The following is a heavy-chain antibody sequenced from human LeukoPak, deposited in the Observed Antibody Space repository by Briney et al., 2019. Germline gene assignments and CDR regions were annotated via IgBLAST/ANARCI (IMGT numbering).Heavy chain of an antibody. J-gene: IGHJ4*02. CDR2: INSDGSST. Sequence: PGGSLRLSCAASGFTFSSYWMHWVRQAPGKGLVWVSRINSDGSSTSYADSVKGRFTISRDNAKNTLYLQMNSLRAEDTAVYYCARGTPYGGNPLDYWGQGTLVTVSS. V-gene: IGHV3-74*01. CDR3: ARGTPYGGNPLDY. D-gene: IGHD4-23*01. CDR1: GFTFSSYW.